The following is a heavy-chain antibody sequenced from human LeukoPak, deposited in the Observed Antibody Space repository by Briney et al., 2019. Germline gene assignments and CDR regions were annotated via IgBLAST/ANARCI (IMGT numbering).Heavy chain of an antibody. D-gene: IGHD2-2*03. V-gene: IGHV7-4-1*02. CDR1: GYTFTNNA. CDR3: ARGGYCSSTSCYVGGWFDP. CDR2: INTNTGNP. J-gene: IGHJ5*02. Sequence: ASVTVSCKPSGYTFTNNAINWVRQAPGQGLEWMGWINTNTGNPSYPQGFFTGRYVFSLDTSVSTAYLQISSLKAEDTAVYYCARGGYCSSTSCYVGGWFDPWGQGSLVTVSS.